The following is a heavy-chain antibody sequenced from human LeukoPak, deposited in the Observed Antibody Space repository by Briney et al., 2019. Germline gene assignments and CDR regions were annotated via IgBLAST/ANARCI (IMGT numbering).Heavy chain of an antibody. Sequence: SETLSLTCTVSGGSISSSSYYRGWIRQPPGKGLEWIGSIYYSGSTYYNPSLKSRVTISVDTSKNQFSLKLSSVTAADTAVYYCARRTLGFDYWGQGTLVTVSS. CDR1: GGSISSSSYY. V-gene: IGHV4-39*01. J-gene: IGHJ4*02. CDR3: ARRTLGFDY. CDR2: IYYSGST. D-gene: IGHD1-14*01.